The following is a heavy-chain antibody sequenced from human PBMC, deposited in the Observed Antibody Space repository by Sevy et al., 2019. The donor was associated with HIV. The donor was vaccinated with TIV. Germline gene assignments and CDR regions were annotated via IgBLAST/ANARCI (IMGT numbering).Heavy chain of an antibody. J-gene: IGHJ5*02. CDR3: ANGNEASRGHYKVGWVHP. V-gene: IGHV3-9*01. CDR1: GFTFGDYA. Sequence: GGSLRLSCAASGFTFGDYAMHWVRLVPGKGLEWVSGISWNSGHIDYADSVKDRFTISRDNAKRSIYQQMDSLRADDAAFYYCANGNEASRGHYKVGWVHPWGQGTLVTVSS. CDR2: ISWNSGHI. D-gene: IGHD3-3*01.